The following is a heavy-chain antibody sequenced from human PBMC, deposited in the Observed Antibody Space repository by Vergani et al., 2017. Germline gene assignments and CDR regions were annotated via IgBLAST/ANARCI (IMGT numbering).Heavy chain of an antibody. Sequence: QVKLQESGPGLLKPSQTLSLTCTVSGESIRSGSHYWSWIRQPAGKGPEWIGHIHTGGSTDLNPSFKSRVSISVDTSKSQFSLKLSSVTAADTAVYYCARESVDLYYYYYCMDVWGKGTTVTVSS. V-gene: IGHV4-61*02. CDR2: IHTGGST. CDR3: ARESVDLYYYYYCMDV. D-gene: IGHD5-12*01. CDR1: GESIRSGSHY. J-gene: IGHJ6*03.